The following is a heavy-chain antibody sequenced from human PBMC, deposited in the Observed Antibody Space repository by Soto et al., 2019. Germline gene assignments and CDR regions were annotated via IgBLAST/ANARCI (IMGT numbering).Heavy chain of an antibody. V-gene: IGHV3-23*01. J-gene: IGHJ4*02. CDR3: ATPALGFYEYLWGSDRLYN. CDR2: ISGDGGSA. D-gene: IGHD3-16*02. CDR1: GFTFSSYA. Sequence: EVQLLESGGGLVQPGGSLRLSCVVSGFTFSSYAMNWVRQSPGKGLEWVAAISGDGGSAYYADSVKGRFTVSRDNSKNTLDLQMNSLRAEDTAVYYCATPALGFYEYLWGSDRLYNWGQVTLVTVAS.